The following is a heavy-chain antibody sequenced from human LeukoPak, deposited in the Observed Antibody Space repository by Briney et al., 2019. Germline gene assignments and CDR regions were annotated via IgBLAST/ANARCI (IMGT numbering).Heavy chain of an antibody. V-gene: IGHV3-7*03. D-gene: IGHD6-13*01. CDR1: GFPFNAYW. Sequence: PGGSLRLSCAASGFPFNAYWMTWVRQAPGKWLEWVANIRQDGDTKYYVDSVKGRFTISRDNAMNSLYLQMNSLRAEDTAIYYCARSLPYGTTWYGRSDFWGQGTLVTVSS. CDR2: IRQDGDTK. J-gene: IGHJ4*02. CDR3: ARSLPYGTTWYGRSDF.